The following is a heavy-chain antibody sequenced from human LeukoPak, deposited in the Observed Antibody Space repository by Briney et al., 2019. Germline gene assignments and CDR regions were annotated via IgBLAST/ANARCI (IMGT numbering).Heavy chain of an antibody. V-gene: IGHV3-21*01. D-gene: IGHD3-10*01. Sequence: GGSLRLSCAASGFTFNYFGMNWVRLAPGKGLEWVSSISRTSTYIYYADSVRGRFTISRDNAKNSLYLQMNSLRAEDTALYYCARDPDYYGSGTYFNHYFDYWGQGALVTVSS. CDR2: ISRTSTYI. CDR1: GFTFNYFG. J-gene: IGHJ4*02. CDR3: ARDPDYYGSGTYFNHYFDY.